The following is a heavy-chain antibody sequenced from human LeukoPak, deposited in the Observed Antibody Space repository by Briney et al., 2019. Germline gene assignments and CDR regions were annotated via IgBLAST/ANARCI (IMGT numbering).Heavy chain of an antibody. CDR3: ARGASGRIKWNY. J-gene: IGHJ4*02. CDR2: INHSGST. V-gene: IGHV4-34*01. D-gene: IGHD3-10*01. Sequence: SETLSLTCAVYGGSFSGYYWSWIRQPPGKGLEWIGEINHSGSTNYNPSLKSRVTVSVDTSKNQFSLKLSSVTAADTAVYYCARGASGRIKWNYWGQGTLVTVSS. CDR1: GGSFSGYY.